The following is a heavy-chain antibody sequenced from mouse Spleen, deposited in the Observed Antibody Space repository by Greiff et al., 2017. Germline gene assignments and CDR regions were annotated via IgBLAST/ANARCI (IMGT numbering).Heavy chain of an antibody. CDR2: ISNGGGST. J-gene: IGHJ3*01. CDR1: GFTFSDYY. V-gene: IGHV5-12*02. Sequence: EVQLVESGGGLVQPGGSLKLSCATSGFTFSDYYMYWVRQTPEKRLEWVAYISNGGGSTYYPDTVKGRFTISRDNAKNTLYLQMSRLKSEDTAMYYCARQHYYGLAWFAYWGQGTLVTVSA. CDR3: ARQHYYGLAWFAY. D-gene: IGHD1-2*01.